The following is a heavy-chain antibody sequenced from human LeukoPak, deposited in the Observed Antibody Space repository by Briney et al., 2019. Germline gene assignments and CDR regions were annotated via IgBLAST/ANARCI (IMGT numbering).Heavy chain of an antibody. Sequence: SETLSLTCTVSGGSISSSSYYWGWIRQPPGKGLEWIGSIYYSGSSYYNPSLKSRVTISVDKSKNQFSLKLSSVTAEVTAVYYCARDFYDTSGYYYDYWGQGTLVTVSS. CDR2: IYYSGSS. J-gene: IGHJ4*02. CDR1: GGSISSSSYY. V-gene: IGHV4-39*07. CDR3: ARDFYDTSGYYYDY. D-gene: IGHD3-22*01.